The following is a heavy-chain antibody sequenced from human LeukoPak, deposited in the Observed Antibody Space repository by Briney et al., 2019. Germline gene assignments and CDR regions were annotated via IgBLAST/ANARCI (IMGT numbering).Heavy chain of an antibody. V-gene: IGHV1-2*02. CDR1: GYTFTGYY. CDR3: ARDRGYSYAYYFDY. Sequence: ASVKVSCKTSGYTFTGYYMHWVRQAPGQGLEWMGLINPNSGGTNYAQKFQGGVTMTRDTSISTAYMELSRLRSDDTAVYYCARDRGYSYAYYFDYWGQGTLVTVSS. D-gene: IGHD5-18*01. J-gene: IGHJ4*02. CDR2: INPNSGGT.